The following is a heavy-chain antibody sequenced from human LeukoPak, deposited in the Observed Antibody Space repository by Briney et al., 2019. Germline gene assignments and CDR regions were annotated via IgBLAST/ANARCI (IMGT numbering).Heavy chain of an antibody. D-gene: IGHD1-26*01. CDR3: AKDIAAVGYYFDY. J-gene: IGHJ4*02. Sequence: GGSLRLSCAASGFTFSSYAMSWVRQAPGKGLEWVSAISGSGGSTYYADSVKGRFTISRDNSKNTLYLQMNSLRAEDTALYYCAKDIAAVGYYFDYWSQGTLVTVSS. CDR1: GFTFSSYA. V-gene: IGHV3-23*01. CDR2: ISGSGGST.